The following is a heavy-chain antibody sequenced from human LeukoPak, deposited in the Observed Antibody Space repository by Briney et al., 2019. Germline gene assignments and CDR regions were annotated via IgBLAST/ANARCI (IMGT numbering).Heavy chain of an antibody. CDR1: GYTFTSYY. D-gene: IGHD6-13*01. V-gene: IGHV1-46*01. Sequence: ASVKVSCKASGYTFTSYYMHWVGQAPAQGLEWMGIINPSGGSTSYAQKFQGRVTMTRDTSTSTVYMELSSLRSEDTAVYFCARDIAAAGSRGGYWGQGTRVTVSS. CDR3: ARDIAAAGSRGGY. J-gene: IGHJ4*02. CDR2: INPSGGST.